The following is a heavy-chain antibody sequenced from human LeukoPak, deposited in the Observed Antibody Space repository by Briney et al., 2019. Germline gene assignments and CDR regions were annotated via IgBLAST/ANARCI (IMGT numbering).Heavy chain of an antibody. CDR1: GYSTSSGYY. CDR3: ARGLRNRSSGTRFDVFDI. V-gene: IGHV4-61*01. Sequence: SETLSLTCTVSGYSTSSGYYWSWIRQPPGKGLEWIGYIYNSGSTNYNPSLKSRVTISVDTSKNQVSLRLRSVTAADTAVYYCARGLRNRSSGTRFDVFDIWGQGTMVTVSS. J-gene: IGHJ3*02. CDR2: IYNSGST. D-gene: IGHD6-6*01.